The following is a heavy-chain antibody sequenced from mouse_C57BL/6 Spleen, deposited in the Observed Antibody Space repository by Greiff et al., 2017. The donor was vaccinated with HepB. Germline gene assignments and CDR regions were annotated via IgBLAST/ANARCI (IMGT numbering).Heavy chain of an antibody. CDR1: GYTFTSYW. D-gene: IGHD1-1*01. Sequence: QVQLQQPGAELVMPGASVKLSCKASGYTFTSYWMHWVKQRPGQGLEWIGEIDPSDSYTNYNQKFKGKSTLTVDKSSSTAYMQLRSLTSEDSAVYYCAREFITTVVARGDYFDYWGQGTTLTVSS. V-gene: IGHV1-69*01. CDR2: IDPSDSYT. J-gene: IGHJ2*01. CDR3: AREFITTVVARGDYFDY.